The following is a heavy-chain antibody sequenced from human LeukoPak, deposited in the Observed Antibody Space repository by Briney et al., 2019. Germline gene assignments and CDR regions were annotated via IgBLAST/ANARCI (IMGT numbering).Heavy chain of an antibody. CDR1: GGSISSSSYY. CDR3: ARQGSGYYSDAFDI. Sequence: SETLSLTCTVSGGSISSSSYYWGWVRQPPGKGLEWIGSIYYSGSTYYNPSLKSRVTISVDTSKNQFSLKLSSVTAADTAVYYCARQGSGYYSDAFDIWGQGTMVTVSS. J-gene: IGHJ3*02. D-gene: IGHD3-22*01. CDR2: IYYSGST. V-gene: IGHV4-39*01.